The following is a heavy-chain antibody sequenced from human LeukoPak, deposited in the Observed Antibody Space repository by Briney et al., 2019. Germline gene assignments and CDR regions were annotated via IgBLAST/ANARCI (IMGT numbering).Heavy chain of an antibody. J-gene: IGHJ6*03. CDR1: GGSISSYY. CDR2: IYTSGST. D-gene: IGHD1-1*01. CDR3: AREDGRNDGYYYYYMDV. V-gene: IGHV4-4*07. Sequence: SETLSLTCTVSGGSISSYYWSWIRQPAGKGLEWIGRIYTSGSTNYNPSLKSRVTMSVDTSKNQFSLKLSSVTAADTAVYYCAREDGRNDGYYYYYMDVWGKGTTVTVSS.